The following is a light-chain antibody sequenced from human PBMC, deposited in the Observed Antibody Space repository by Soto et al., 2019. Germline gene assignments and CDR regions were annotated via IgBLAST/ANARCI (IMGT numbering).Light chain of an antibody. V-gene: IGKV1-39*01. Sequence: DIPMTQSPSSLSASVGDRVTITCRAKESFSRYVNWYQQKPGKAPKLLIYAAFSLQSGVPARFSGSGSVTDFTLIISGLQPEDFATYYCQQSYRKWTFGQGTKVEIK. CDR1: ESFSRY. CDR2: AAF. CDR3: QQSYRKWT. J-gene: IGKJ1*01.